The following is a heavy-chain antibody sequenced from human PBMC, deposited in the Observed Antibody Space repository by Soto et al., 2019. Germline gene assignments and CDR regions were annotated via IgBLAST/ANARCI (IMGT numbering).Heavy chain of an antibody. CDR3: AADSYGSGSYDAFDI. D-gene: IGHD3-10*01. CDR2: IVVGSGNT. V-gene: IGHV1-58*01. J-gene: IGHJ3*02. CDR1: GFTFTSSA. Sequence: SVKVSCKASGFTFTSSAVQWVRQARGQRLEWIGWIVVGSGNTNYAQKFQERVTITRDMSTSTAYMELSSLRSEDTAVYYCAADSYGSGSYDAFDIWGQGTMVTVSS.